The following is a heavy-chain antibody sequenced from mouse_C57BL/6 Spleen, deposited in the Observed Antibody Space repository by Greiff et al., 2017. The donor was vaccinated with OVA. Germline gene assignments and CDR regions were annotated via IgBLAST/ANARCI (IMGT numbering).Heavy chain of an antibody. CDR3: AREEGVLGPFAY. V-gene: IGHV5-4*01. J-gene: IGHJ3*01. CDR1: GFTFSSYA. CDR2: ISDGGSYT. Sequence: DVKLVESGGGLVKPGGSLKLSCAASGFTFSSYAMSWVRQTPEKRLEWVATISDGGSYTYYPDNVKGRFTISRDNAKNNLYLQMSHLKSEDTAMYYCAREEGVLGPFAYWGQGTLVTVSA. D-gene: IGHD4-1*01.